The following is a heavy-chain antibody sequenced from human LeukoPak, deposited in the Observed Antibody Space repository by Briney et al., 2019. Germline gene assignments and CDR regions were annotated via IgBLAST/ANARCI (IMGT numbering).Heavy chain of an antibody. CDR1: GFTFSSYE. J-gene: IGHJ4*02. CDR2: ISGTSSNT. Sequence: GGSLRLSCAASGFTFSSYEMNWVRQAPGKGLEWVSSISGTSSNTYYADSVKGRFTISRDNGKNSLYLQMNSLRAEDTALYYCARVGYSSSWRERYKYYLDYWGQGTLVTVSS. V-gene: IGHV3-21*01. CDR3: ARVGYSSSWRERYKYYLDY. D-gene: IGHD6-13*01.